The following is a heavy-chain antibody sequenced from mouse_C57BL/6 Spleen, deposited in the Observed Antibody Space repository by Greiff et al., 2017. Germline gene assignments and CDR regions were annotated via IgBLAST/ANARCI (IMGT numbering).Heavy chain of an antibody. J-gene: IGHJ2*01. Sequence: VKLQQPGAELVMPGASVKLSCKASGYTFTSYWMHWVKQRPGQGLEWIGEIDPSDSYTNYNQKFKGKSTLTVDKSSSTAYMQLSSLTSEDSAVYYCASGYYGSSFDYWGQGTTLTVSS. V-gene: IGHV1-69*01. CDR3: ASGYYGSSFDY. CDR2: IDPSDSYT. D-gene: IGHD1-1*01. CDR1: GYTFTSYW.